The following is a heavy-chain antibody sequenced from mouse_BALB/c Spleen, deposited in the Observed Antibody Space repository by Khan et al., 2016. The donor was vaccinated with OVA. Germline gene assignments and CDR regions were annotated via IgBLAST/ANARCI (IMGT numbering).Heavy chain of an antibody. D-gene: IGHD2-13*01. CDR1: GFIFSNFG. J-gene: IGHJ2*01. CDR2: ISSGSSTI. V-gene: IGHV5-17*02. CDR3: AGHDYFIFYY. Sequence: EVELVESGGGLVQPGGFRKLSCAASGFIFSNFGMHWVRLAPETGLEWVAFISSGSSTIYYAYTVKGRFNISSDNPKHTLVLQMTSLWSEDTARCYCAGHDYFIFYYCVPGTTPTVPS.